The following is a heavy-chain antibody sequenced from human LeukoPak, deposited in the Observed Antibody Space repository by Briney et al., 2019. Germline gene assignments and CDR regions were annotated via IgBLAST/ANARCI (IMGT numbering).Heavy chain of an antibody. J-gene: IGHJ2*01. V-gene: IGHV4-34*01. CDR1: GGSFSGYY. D-gene: IGHD4-23*01. Sequence: PSETLSLTCAVYGGSFSGYYWSWIRQPPGKGLEWIGEINHSGSTNYNPSLKSRVTISVDTSKNQFSLKLSSVTAADTAVYYCARRFPTVVTRNLRNWYFDLWGRGTLVTVSS. CDR2: INHSGST. CDR3: ARRFPTVVTRNLRNWYFDL.